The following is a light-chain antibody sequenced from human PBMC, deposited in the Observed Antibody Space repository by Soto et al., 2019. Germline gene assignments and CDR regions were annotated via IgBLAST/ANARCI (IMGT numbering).Light chain of an antibody. Sequence: DIQMTQSPSTLSASVGDRVTITCRASQSINSWLAWYQQKPGKAPELLIYKASSLQSGVPSRFSGRGSGTEFTLTISSLQPDHLATYYCQQYNSYWTFGQGTKVEIK. V-gene: IGKV1-5*03. CDR2: KAS. CDR1: QSINSW. J-gene: IGKJ1*01. CDR3: QQYNSYWT.